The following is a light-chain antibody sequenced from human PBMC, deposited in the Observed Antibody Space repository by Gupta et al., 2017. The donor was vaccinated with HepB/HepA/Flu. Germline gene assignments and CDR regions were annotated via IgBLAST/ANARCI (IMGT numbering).Light chain of an antibody. CDR3: QAWESSTVV. V-gene: IGLV3-1*01. CDR2: QDI. Sequence: SFDLTHPPSVSASPRQTPSIPSSGDKLGDNYAFWYQQKPGQSPVLVIDQDIKRPSGIPERFSGSNSGNTAALTISGTQAQDEADYFCQAWESSTVVFGGGTKLTVL. J-gene: IGLJ2*01. CDR1: KLGDNY.